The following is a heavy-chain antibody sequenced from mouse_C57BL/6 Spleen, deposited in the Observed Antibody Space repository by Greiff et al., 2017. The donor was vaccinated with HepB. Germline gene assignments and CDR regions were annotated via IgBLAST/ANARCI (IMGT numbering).Heavy chain of an antibody. D-gene: IGHD2-13*01. Sequence: VQLQQSGPELVKPGASVQISCKASGYAFSSSWMNWVKQRPGKGLEWIGRIYPGDGDTNYNGKFKGKATLTADKSSSTAYMQLSSLTSEDSAVYFCARDYMGAYWGQGTLVTVSA. CDR1: GYAFSSSW. CDR2: IYPGDGDT. J-gene: IGHJ3*01. CDR3: ARDYMGAY. V-gene: IGHV1-82*01.